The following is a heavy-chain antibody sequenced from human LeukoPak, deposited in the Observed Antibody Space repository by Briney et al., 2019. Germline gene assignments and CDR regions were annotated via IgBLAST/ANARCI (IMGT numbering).Heavy chain of an antibody. J-gene: IGHJ3*02. V-gene: IGHV4-59*01. CDR1: GVSISSYY. CDR3: ARGPYYDSSADAFDI. D-gene: IGHD3-22*01. CDR2: IYYSGST. Sequence: SETLSLTCTVSGVSISSYYWSWIRQPPGKGLEWIGYIYYSGSTNYNPSLKSRVTISVDTSKNQFSLKLSSVTAADTAVYYCARGPYYDSSADAFDIWGQGTMVTVSS.